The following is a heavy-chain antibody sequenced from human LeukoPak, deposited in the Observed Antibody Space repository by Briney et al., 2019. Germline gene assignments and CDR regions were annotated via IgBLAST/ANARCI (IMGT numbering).Heavy chain of an antibody. V-gene: IGHV3-7*01. CDR2: IKQDGSEK. CDR3: ARDCSSTNCYRGGFDP. D-gene: IGHD2-2*01. J-gene: IGHJ5*02. Sequence: GGSLRLSCAASGFTFDDYAMHWVRQAPGKGLEWVANIKQDGSEKYYVDSVKGRFTISRDNAKNSLYLQMNSLRVEDTAVYYCARDCSSTNCYRGGFDPWGQGTLVTVSS. CDR1: GFTFDDYA.